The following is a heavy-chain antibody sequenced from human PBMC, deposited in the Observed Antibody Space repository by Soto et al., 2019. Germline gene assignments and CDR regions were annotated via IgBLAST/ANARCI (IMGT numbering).Heavy chain of an antibody. CDR3: AREIVRRVGSDY. Sequence: ASVKVSCKASGYTITGYYMHWVRQAPGQGLEWMGWISTYNGNTKYAQKLQGWVTMTTDTSMSTAYMELRSLRSDDMAVFYCAREIVRRVGSDYSGQRSLVIVSS. V-gene: IGHV1-18*03. CDR2: ISTYNGNT. D-gene: IGHD1-26*01. J-gene: IGHJ4*02. CDR1: GYTITGYY.